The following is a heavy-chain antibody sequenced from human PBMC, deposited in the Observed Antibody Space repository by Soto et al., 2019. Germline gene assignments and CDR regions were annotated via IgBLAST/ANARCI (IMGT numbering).Heavy chain of an antibody. D-gene: IGHD3-22*01. V-gene: IGHV3-33*01. CDR3: ARVTDYYESSGYFDY. J-gene: IGHJ4*02. CDR1: GFTFRSYG. CDR2: IWYDGSEK. Sequence: SGFTFRSYGMHWVRQAPGKGLEWVAVIWYDGSEKYYVDSVKGRFTISRDNAKNSLNLQMNSLRAEDTAVYYCARVTDYYESSGYFDYWGQGTLVTVSS.